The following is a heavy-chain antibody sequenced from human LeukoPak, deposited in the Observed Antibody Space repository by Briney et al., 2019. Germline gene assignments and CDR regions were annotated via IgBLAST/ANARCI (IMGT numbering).Heavy chain of an antibody. V-gene: IGHV4-34*01. D-gene: IGHD6-13*01. CDR3: ARGLGYSSRELGY. J-gene: IGHJ4*02. Sequence: SETLSLTCAVYGGSFSGYYWSWIRQPPGKGLEWIGEINHSGSTNYNPSLKSRVTISVDTSKNQFSLKLSSVTAADTAVYYCARGLGYSSRELGYWGQGTLVTVSS. CDR2: INHSGST. CDR1: GGSFSGYY.